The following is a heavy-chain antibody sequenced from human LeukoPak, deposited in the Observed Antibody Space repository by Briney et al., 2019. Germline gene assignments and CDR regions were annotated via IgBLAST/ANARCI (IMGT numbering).Heavy chain of an antibody. CDR1: GFTFSDYY. CDR2: ISSSGSTI. Sequence: GGSLRLSCAASGFTFSDYYMSWIRQAPGKGLEWVSYISSSGSTIYYADSVEGRFTISRDNAKNSLYLQMNSLRAEDTAVYYCASAHYYDSSGYSFDYWGQGTLVTVSS. V-gene: IGHV3-11*01. J-gene: IGHJ4*02. CDR3: ASAHYYDSSGYSFDY. D-gene: IGHD3-22*01.